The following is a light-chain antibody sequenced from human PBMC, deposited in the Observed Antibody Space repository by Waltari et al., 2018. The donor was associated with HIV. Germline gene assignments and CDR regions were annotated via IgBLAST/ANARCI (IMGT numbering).Light chain of an antibody. CDR1: QGISSA. Sequence: AIQLTQSPSSLSASVGDRVTITCRASQGISSAFAWYQQKAGKAPKLLIYDGSSLESGVPSRFSGTGSGTDFTLIISSLQPEDFATYYCQQFKSYPHTFGGGTKVEIK. V-gene: IGKV1-13*02. CDR3: QQFKSYPHT. CDR2: DGS. J-gene: IGKJ4*01.